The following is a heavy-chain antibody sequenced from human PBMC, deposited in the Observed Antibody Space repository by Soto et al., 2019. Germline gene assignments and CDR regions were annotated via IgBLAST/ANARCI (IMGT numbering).Heavy chain of an antibody. J-gene: IGHJ6*02. CDR2: IYRSGAT. Sequence: GGSLRLSCAASGFTFTRYSMNWVRQAPGKGLEWVSVIYRSGATYYPDSVRGRFTASRDYSHNTLYLQMDSLRVEDTAVYYCARDSGMIRGSYGVDVWGPGATVTVSS. D-gene: IGHD3-10*01. CDR1: GFTFTRYS. V-gene: IGHV3-53*01. CDR3: ARDSGMIRGSYGVDV.